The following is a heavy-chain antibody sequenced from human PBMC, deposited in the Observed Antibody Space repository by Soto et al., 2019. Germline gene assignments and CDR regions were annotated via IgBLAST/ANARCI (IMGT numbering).Heavy chain of an antibody. J-gene: IGHJ5*02. Sequence: DTLSLTCAFSGFSISSRHYWGWLRQPPGKGLEWIGSTHHSGETYYSTSLKSRVTISVDTSKNQVSLKLSSVTAADTALSYCATHFYGAYVVDRWGRGTLVTVSS. V-gene: IGHV4-38-2*01. CDR2: THHSGET. CDR1: GFSISSRHY. D-gene: IGHD4-17*01. CDR3: ATHFYGAYVVDR.